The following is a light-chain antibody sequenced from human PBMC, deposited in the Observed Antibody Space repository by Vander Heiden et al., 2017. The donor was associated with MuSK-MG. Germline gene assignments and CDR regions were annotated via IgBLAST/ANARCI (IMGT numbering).Light chain of an antibody. CDR3: QQYNNWPPKFT. CDR2: GAS. Sequence: EIVMTQSPATLSVSPGERATLSCRASQSVSSNLAWYQQKPGQAPRLLIYGASTRATGIPARFSGSGSGTEFTLTISSLQSEDFAVYYCQQYNNWPPKFTLGTGTKVDIK. CDR1: QSVSSN. V-gene: IGKV3-15*01. J-gene: IGKJ3*01.